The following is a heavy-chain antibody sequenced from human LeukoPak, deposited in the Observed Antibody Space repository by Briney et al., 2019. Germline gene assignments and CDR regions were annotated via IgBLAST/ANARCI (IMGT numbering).Heavy chain of an antibody. CDR2: ISCSGGST. CDR3: AKGNRYCSSTSCYNHDY. CDR1: GFTFSSYA. V-gene: IGHV3-23*01. Sequence: GGSLRLSCAASGFTFSSYAMSWVRQAPGKGLEWVSAISCSGGSTYYADSVKGRFTISRDNSKNTLYLQMNSLRAEDTAVYYCAKGNRYCSSTSCYNHDYWGQGTLVTVSS. D-gene: IGHD2-2*02. J-gene: IGHJ4*02.